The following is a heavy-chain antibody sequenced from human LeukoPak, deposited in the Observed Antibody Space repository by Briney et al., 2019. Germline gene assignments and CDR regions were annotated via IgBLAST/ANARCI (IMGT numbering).Heavy chain of an antibody. J-gene: IGHJ1*01. CDR3: AKIPDYVWGSYQRRVFFQH. Sequence: PGGSLRLSCAASGFTFSDYYMSWIRQAPGKGLEWVSYISSSGSTIYYADSVKGRFTISRDNSKNTLYLQMNSLRAEDTAVYYCAKIPDYVWGSYQRRVFFQHWGQGTLVTVSS. CDR2: ISSSGSTI. V-gene: IGHV3-11*01. D-gene: IGHD3-16*02. CDR1: GFTFSDYY.